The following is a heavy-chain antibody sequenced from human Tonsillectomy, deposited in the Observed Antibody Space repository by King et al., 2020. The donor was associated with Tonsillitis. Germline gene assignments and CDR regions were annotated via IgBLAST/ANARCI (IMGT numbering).Heavy chain of an antibody. CDR1: GFTFSSYG. CDR2: IRYDGNNR. CDR3: AKDGPEMNSWYSGAFDI. J-gene: IGHJ3*02. Sequence: VQLVESGGGVVQPGGSLRLSCVASGFTFSSYGMHWVRQAPGKGLEWVAFIRYDGNNRYYADSVKGRFTISRDNSKNTLYLQMNSLRAEDTAVYYCAKDGPEMNSWYSGAFDIWGQGTMVTVSS. D-gene: IGHD6-13*01. V-gene: IGHV3-30*02.